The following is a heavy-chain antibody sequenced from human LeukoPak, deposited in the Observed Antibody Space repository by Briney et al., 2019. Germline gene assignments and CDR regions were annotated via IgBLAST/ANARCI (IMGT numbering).Heavy chain of an antibody. D-gene: IGHD3-10*01. V-gene: IGHV4-59*01. Sequence: SQTLSLTCTVAGGSISSYYWSWIRQPPGKVLEWIGYIHYSGSTNYKPSLKSRVTISVDTSKNQSSLKLSSVTAADTAVYYCARGGYYGSGNDFRFDPWGQGTLVTVSS. J-gene: IGHJ5*02. CDR3: ARGGYYGSGNDFRFDP. CDR2: IHYSGST. CDR1: GGSISSYY.